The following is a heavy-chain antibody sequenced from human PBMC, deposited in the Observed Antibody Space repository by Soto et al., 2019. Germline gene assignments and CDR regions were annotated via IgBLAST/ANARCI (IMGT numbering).Heavy chain of an antibody. CDR3: ARDGDSSGYSVLNWFDP. Sequence: GASLKVSCKSSCYTFTSYGISWVRQAPGQGLEWMGWISAYNGNTNYAQKPQGRVTMTTDTSTSTAYMELRSLRSDDTAVYYCARDGDSSGYSVLNWFDPWGQGTLVTSPQ. J-gene: IGHJ5*02. CDR2: ISAYNGNT. CDR1: CYTFTSYG. D-gene: IGHD3-22*01. V-gene: IGHV1-18*04.